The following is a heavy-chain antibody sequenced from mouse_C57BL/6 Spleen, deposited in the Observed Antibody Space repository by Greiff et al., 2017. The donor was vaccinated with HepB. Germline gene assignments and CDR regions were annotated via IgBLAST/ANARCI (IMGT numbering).Heavy chain of an antibody. CDR3: ARAPSYYGSYAMDY. D-gene: IGHD1-1*01. V-gene: IGHV3-6*01. Sequence: DVKLEESGPGLVKPSQSLSLTCSVTGYSITSGYYWNWIRQFPGNKLEWMGYISYDGSNNYNPSLKNRISITRDTSKNQFFLKLNSVTTEDTATYYCARAPSYYGSYAMDYWGQGTSVTVSS. J-gene: IGHJ4*01. CDR2: ISYDGSN. CDR1: GYSITSGYY.